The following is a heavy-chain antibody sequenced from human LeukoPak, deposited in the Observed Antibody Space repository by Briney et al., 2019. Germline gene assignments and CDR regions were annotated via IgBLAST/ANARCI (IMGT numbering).Heavy chain of an antibody. CDR1: GVSISSSSYY. Sequence: SETLSLTCTVSGVSISSSSYYWGWIRQPPGKGLEWIGSIYYSGSTYYNPSLKSRVTISVDTSKNQFSLKLSSVTAADTAVYYCARHPDHDYSNDGAFDIWGQGTMVTVSS. V-gene: IGHV4-39*01. D-gene: IGHD4-11*01. CDR2: IYYSGST. CDR3: ARHPDHDYSNDGAFDI. J-gene: IGHJ3*02.